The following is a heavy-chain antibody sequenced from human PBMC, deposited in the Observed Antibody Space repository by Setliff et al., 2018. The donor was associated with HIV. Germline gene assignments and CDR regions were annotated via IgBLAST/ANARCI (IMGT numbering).Heavy chain of an antibody. J-gene: IGHJ6*03. Sequence: SETLSLTCTLSGGSMSSYYWTWIRQPPGKGLEWIGYVYTSEISNYNSSLRSRVVISLDTSKNQFSLKLGSVTAADTAVYYCARAISTPSYYYHMDVWCTGTPVTVSS. CDR1: GGSMSSYY. CDR2: VYTSEIS. V-gene: IGHV4-4*08. CDR3: ARAISTPSYYYHMDV. D-gene: IGHD3-10*01.